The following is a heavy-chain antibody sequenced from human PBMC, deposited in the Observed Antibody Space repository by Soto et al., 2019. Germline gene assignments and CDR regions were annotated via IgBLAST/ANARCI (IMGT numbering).Heavy chain of an antibody. CDR2: VYHTGNT. CDR3: AREQYNWKL. D-gene: IGHD1-20*01. V-gene: IGHV4-59*01. CDR1: GVSITPYH. Sequence: SETLSLTCTVSGVSITPYHWTWIRHPPGKGLEWIGYVYHTGNTYYNPSLKSRVTISLDTSKNQVSLRLKSVTAADTAVYYCAREQYNWKLWGQGTLVTVPQ. J-gene: IGHJ4*02.